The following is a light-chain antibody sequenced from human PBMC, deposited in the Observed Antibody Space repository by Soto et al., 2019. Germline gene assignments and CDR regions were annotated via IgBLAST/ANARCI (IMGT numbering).Light chain of an antibody. J-gene: IGKJ5*01. Sequence: EIVLTQYPGTLSLSPGERATLSCMASQRVSSNLAWYQQKPGQAPRLLIYGASSRATGIPDRFSGSGSGTDFTLTISRLEPEDFAVYYCQQYGSSLPWTFGQGTRLEIK. CDR2: GAS. V-gene: IGKV3-20*01. CDR3: QQYGSSLPWT. CDR1: QRVSSN.